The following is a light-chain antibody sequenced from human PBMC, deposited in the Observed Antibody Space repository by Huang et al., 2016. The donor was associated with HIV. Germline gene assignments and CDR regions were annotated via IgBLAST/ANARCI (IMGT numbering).Light chain of an antibody. Sequence: DIQMTQSPSSLSASVGDRVTITCRASQGIGNSLAWYQQKPEKAPRLLLYATSTLESGGPSRFSGSGSGTHYTLTINTLQPEDIASYYCQQYHSLPWTFGQGTKVEIK. CDR2: ATS. CDR3: QQYHSLPWT. V-gene: IGKV1-NL1*01. J-gene: IGKJ1*01. CDR1: QGIGNS.